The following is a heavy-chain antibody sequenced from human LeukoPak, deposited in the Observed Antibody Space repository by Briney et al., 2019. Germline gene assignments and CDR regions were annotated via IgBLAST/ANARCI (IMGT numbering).Heavy chain of an antibody. J-gene: IGHJ4*02. V-gene: IGHV1-8*01. CDR3: ARVQSYYYDSSGYYYDY. Sequence: ASEKVSCKASGYTFTSYDINWVRQATGQGLEWMGWMNPNSGNTGYAQKFQGRVTMTRNTSISTAYMELSSLRSEDTAVCYCARVQSYYYDSSGYYYDYWGQGTLVTVSS. CDR2: MNPNSGNT. D-gene: IGHD3-22*01. CDR1: GYTFTSYD.